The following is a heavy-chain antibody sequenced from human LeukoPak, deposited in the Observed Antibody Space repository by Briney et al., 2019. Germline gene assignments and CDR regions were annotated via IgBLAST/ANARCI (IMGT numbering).Heavy chain of an antibody. CDR3: AKDIGTGGTGWYFDL. Sequence: PSGGSLRLSCAASGFTLDDYVMHWVRQAPGKGLEWVSGISWNSVSIGYADSVKGRFTISRDNAKNSLYLQMNSLRAEDTALYYCAKDIGTGGTGWYFDLWGRGTLVTVSS. V-gene: IGHV3-9*01. D-gene: IGHD6-13*01. J-gene: IGHJ2*01. CDR2: ISWNSVSI. CDR1: GFTLDDYV.